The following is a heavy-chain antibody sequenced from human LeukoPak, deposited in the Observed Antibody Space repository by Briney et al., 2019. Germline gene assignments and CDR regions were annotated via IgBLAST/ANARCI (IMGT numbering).Heavy chain of an antibody. D-gene: IGHD3-10*01. CDR3: ARVSPSGVWDV. CDR1: GGSISGINYY. V-gene: IGHV4-61*02. CDR2: IYTTGSS. Sequence: SQTLSLTCTVSGGSISGINYYWTWIRPPAGKGLEWIGRIYTTGSSNYNPSLKSRVTISVDTSNNQFSLKLSSVTAADTAVYYCARVSPSGVWDVWGQGTTVTVSS. J-gene: IGHJ6*02.